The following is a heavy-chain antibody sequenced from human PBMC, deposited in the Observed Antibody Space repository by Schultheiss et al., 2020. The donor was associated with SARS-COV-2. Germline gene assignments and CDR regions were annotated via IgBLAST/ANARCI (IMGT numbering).Heavy chain of an antibody. CDR2: IYHSGST. J-gene: IGHJ5*02. CDR3: AREANYDYIWGIYRQRVYGFYP. D-gene: IGHD3-16*02. Sequence: SETLSLTCAVSGGSISSSNWWSWVRQPPGKGLEWIGEIYHSGSTNYNPSLKSRVTISVDKSKNQFSLKLSSVTAADTAVYYCAREANYDYIWGIYRQRVYGFYPWSHGTLVTVSS. V-gene: IGHV4-4*02. CDR1: GGSISSSNW.